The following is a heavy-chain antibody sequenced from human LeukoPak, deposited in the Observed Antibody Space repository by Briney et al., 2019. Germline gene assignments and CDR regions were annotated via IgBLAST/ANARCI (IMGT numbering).Heavy chain of an antibody. J-gene: IGHJ4*02. Sequence: SETLSLTCAVYGGSFSGYYWSWIRQPPGKGLEWIGEINHSGSTNYNPSLRSRVTVSVHTSKNQLSLKLSSVTAADTAVYYCARQWLVSPLFDYWGQGTVVTVSS. CDR1: GGSFSGYY. V-gene: IGHV4-34*01. CDR3: ARQWLVSPLFDY. D-gene: IGHD6-19*01. CDR2: INHSGST.